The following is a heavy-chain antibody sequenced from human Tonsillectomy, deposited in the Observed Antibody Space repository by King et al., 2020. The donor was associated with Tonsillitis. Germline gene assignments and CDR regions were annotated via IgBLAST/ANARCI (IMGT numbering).Heavy chain of an antibody. CDR1: GFTFSDHS. V-gene: IGHV3-48*01. CDR3: TRGTDTSSFVSDY. Sequence: VQLVESGGGLVQPGGSLRLSCAASGFTFSDHSMNWIRQAPGKGLEWISYISGSSGSMYYADSVKGRFTISRDNARNSVYLQMNRLRGEDTAFYYCTRGTDTSSFVSDYWGQGALVTVSS. J-gene: IGHJ4*02. D-gene: IGHD6-6*01. CDR2: ISGSSGSM.